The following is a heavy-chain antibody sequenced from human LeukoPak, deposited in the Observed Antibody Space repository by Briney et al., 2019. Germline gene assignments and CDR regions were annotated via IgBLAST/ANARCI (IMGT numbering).Heavy chain of an antibody. J-gene: IGHJ4*02. D-gene: IGHD3-9*01. V-gene: IGHV4-34*01. Sequence: KPSETLSLTCAVYGGSFSGYYWSWIRQPPGKGLEWIGEINHSGSTNYNPSLKSRVTISVDTSKNQFSLKLSSVTAADTAVYYCARFNYDILTGRGAFFDYWGQGTLVTVSS. CDR2: INHSGST. CDR3: ARFNYDILTGRGAFFDY. CDR1: GGSFSGYY.